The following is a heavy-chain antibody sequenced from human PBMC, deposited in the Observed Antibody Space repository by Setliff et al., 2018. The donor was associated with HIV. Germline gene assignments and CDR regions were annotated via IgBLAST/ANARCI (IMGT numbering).Heavy chain of an antibody. D-gene: IGHD4-17*01. CDR2: IYHSGST. CDR3: ARGTRGDYVNFDY. Sequence: SETLSLTCTVSGGSISSHYWSWIRQPPGKGLEWIGYIYHSGSTNYNPSLKSRVTISVDTSKNQFSLKLSSVTAADTAVYYCARGTRGDYVNFDYWGQGTLVTVSS. J-gene: IGHJ4*02. V-gene: IGHV4-59*11. CDR1: GGSISSHY.